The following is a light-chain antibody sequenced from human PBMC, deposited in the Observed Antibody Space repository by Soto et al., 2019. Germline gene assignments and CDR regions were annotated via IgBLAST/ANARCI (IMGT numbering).Light chain of an antibody. CDR2: LNSDGSH. J-gene: IGLJ3*02. CDR1: SGQSNYA. Sequence: QSVLTQSPSASASLGASVNLTCTLSSGQSNYAIAWHQQQPEKGPRFLMKLNSDGSHTKGDGIPDRFSGSSSGAERYLTISSLQSEDEADYYCQTWGTGPLFGGGTKVTVL. V-gene: IGLV4-69*01. CDR3: QTWGTGPL.